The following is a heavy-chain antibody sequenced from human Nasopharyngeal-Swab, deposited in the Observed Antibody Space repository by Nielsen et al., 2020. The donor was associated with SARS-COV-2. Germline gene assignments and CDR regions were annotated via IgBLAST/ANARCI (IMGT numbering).Heavy chain of an antibody. CDR3: VMYYYGSGSYFDY. D-gene: IGHD3-10*01. CDR2: ISYDGSNK. J-gene: IGHJ4*02. V-gene: IGHV3-30*03. CDR1: GFTFSSYG. Sequence: GESLKISCAASGFTFSSYGMHWVRQAPGKGLEWVAVISYDGSNKYYADSAKGRFTISRDNSKNTLYLQMNSLRAEDTAVYYCVMYYYGSGSYFDYWGQGTLVTVSS.